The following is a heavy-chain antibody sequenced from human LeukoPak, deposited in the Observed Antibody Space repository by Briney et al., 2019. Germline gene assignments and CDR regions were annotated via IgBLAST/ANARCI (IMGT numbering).Heavy chain of an antibody. V-gene: IGHV3-74*01. CDR1: GFTFSSYW. J-gene: IGHJ4*02. CDR3: ARDFPSFDS. Sequence: GGSRRLSCAASGFTFSSYWMHWVRQAPGKGLEWVSRIKSDGSSTTYADSVKGRFTISRDNAKNTLYLEMNSLRTEDTAVYYCARDFPSFDSWGQGTLVTVSS. CDR2: IKSDGSST.